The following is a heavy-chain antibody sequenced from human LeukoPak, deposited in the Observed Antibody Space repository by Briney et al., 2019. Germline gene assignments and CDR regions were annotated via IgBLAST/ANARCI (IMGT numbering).Heavy chain of an antibody. CDR2: INHSGST. J-gene: IGHJ4*02. D-gene: IGHD3-22*01. CDR1: GGSFSGYY. CDR3: ARVNNYYDSSGPNLVIDY. V-gene: IGHV4-34*01. Sequence: SETLSLTCAVYGGSFSGYYWSWIRQPPGKGLEWIGEINHSGSTNYNPSLKSRVTISVDTSKNQFSLKLSSVTAADTAVYYCARVNNYYDSSGPNLVIDYWGQGTLVTVSS.